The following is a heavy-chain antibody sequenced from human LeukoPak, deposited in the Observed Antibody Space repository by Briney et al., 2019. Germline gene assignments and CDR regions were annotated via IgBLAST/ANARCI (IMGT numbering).Heavy chain of an antibody. CDR2: ISSGGTYE. Sequence: HPGKSLRLSCAASGFTFSNYAMRWVRQAPGKGLEWVSLISSGGTYEYYADSVKGRFTISRDNSKNTLYLQLNSLRAEDTAVYYCARDSTYYYDSGSSGPHYFDNWGQGTLVTVSS. J-gene: IGHJ4*02. V-gene: IGHV3-30*01. D-gene: IGHD3-10*01. CDR1: GFTFSNYA. CDR3: ARDSTYYYDSGSSGPHYFDN.